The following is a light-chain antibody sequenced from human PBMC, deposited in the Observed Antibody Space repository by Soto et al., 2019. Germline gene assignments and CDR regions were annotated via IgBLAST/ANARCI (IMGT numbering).Light chain of an antibody. J-gene: IGLJ2*01. Sequence: QSVLTQPTSASASPGQSVTISCTGTSSDVGGYNYVSWYQQHPGKAPKLMIYEVSKRPSGVPDRFSGSKSGNTASLTVSGLQAEDGADYSCSSYAGSNNLVVFGGGTKLTVL. V-gene: IGLV2-8*01. CDR3: SSYAGSNNLVV. CDR1: SSDVGGYNY. CDR2: EVS.